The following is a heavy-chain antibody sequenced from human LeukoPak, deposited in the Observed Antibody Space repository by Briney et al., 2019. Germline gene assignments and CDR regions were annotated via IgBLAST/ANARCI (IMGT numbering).Heavy chain of an antibody. Sequence: GASVKVSCKASGYTFTSYGISWVRQAPGQGLEWMGWISAYNGNTNYAQKLQGRVTMTTDTSTSTAYMELRSLRSDDTAVYYCARWAGRLISSSWLDYWGQGTLVTVSS. CDR1: GYTFTSYG. J-gene: IGHJ4*02. CDR2: ISAYNGNT. D-gene: IGHD6-13*01. V-gene: IGHV1-18*01. CDR3: ARWAGRLISSSWLDY.